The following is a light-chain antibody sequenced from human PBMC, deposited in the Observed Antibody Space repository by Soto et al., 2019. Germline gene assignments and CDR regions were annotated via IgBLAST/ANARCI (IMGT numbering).Light chain of an antibody. V-gene: IGKV3-15*01. CDR3: QQYNKWPPQYT. J-gene: IGKJ2*01. CDR2: GAS. Sequence: EIVMTQSPGTLSVSPGERATLSCRASQSISSDLAWYQQKPGQAPRLLIYGASTRATDIPARISGSGSGTDFTLTISSLQSEDFAVYYCQQYNKWPPQYTFGQGTKLEIK. CDR1: QSISSD.